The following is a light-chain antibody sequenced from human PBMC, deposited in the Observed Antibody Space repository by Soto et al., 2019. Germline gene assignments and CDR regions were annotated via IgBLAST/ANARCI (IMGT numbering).Light chain of an antibody. CDR3: QQRSNWLT. CDR2: DAS. CDR1: QSVSSY. Sequence: EIVLTQSPATLSLSPGERATLSCRASQSVSSYLAWYQQKPGQAPRLLIYDASNRATGIPARFSGSGSGTDFTLTISSLAPADFAVYYCQQRSNWLTFGGGNKVEIK. J-gene: IGKJ4*01. V-gene: IGKV3-11*01.